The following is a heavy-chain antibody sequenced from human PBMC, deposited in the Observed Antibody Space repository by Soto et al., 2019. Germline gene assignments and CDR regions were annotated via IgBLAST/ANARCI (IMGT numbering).Heavy chain of an antibody. CDR1: GGSFSGYY. CDR2: INHSGST. CDR3: ARAGELPPPRNWFDP. D-gene: IGHD1-26*01. Sequence: TSETLSLTCAVYGGSFSGYYWSWLRQPPGKGLEWIGEINHSGSTNYNPSLKSRVTISVDTSKNQFSLKLSSVTAADTAVYYCARAGELPPPRNWFDPWGQGTLVTVSS. J-gene: IGHJ5*02. V-gene: IGHV4-34*01.